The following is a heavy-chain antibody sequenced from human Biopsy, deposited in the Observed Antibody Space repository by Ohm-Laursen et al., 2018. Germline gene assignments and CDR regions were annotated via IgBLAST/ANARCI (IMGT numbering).Heavy chain of an antibody. D-gene: IGHD3-10*01. Sequence: VSSVKVSCKVSGYTLTELSIHWVRQAGGKGLEWMGGFDREERKTVYAEKFQGRVTMTEDTSTDTVYMEVTSLRSDDTAAYYWATGPYYDTRFYYNGRPFDFWGQGTLVTVSS. V-gene: IGHV1-24*01. CDR3: ATGPYYDTRFYYNGRPFDF. CDR2: FDREERKT. J-gene: IGHJ4*02. CDR1: GYTLTELS.